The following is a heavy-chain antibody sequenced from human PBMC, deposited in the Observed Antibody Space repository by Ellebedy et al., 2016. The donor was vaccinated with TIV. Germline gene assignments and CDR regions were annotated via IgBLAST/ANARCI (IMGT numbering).Heavy chain of an antibody. V-gene: IGHV4-34*01. CDR1: GGSFSGYY. D-gene: IGHD3-10*01. CDR2: INHSGST. J-gene: IGHJ4*02. CDR3: ATLINSYGSGSYYKEDY. Sequence: MPSETLSLTCAVYGGSFSGYYWSWIRQPPGKGLEWIGEINHSGSTNYNPSLKSRVTISVDTSKNQFSLKLSSVTAADTAVYYCATLINSYGSGSYYKEDYWGQGTLVTVSS.